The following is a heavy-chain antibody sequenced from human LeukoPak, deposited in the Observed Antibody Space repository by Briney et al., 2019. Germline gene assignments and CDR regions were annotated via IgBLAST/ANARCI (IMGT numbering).Heavy chain of an antibody. CDR2: INHSGST. CDR1: GGSFSGYY. V-gene: IGHV4-34*01. CDR3: ARGRTVTTLDY. D-gene: IGHD4-17*01. J-gene: IGHJ4*02. Sequence: SETLSLTCAVYGGSFSGYYWSWIRQPPGKGLEWIGEINHSGSTNYNPSLKSRDTISVDTSKNQFSLKLSSVTAADTAVYYCARGRTVTTLDYWGQGPLVTVSS.